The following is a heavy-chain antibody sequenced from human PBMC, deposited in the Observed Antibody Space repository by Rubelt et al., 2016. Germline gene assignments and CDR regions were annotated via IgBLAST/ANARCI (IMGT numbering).Heavy chain of an antibody. CDR3: AKEDYYDSSGYPFDY. CDR2: ISGSGGST. V-gene: IGHV3-23*01. CDR1: GGSFSGYY. J-gene: IGHJ4*02. Sequence: VQLQQWGAGLLKPSETLSLTCAVYGGSFSGYYWSWIRQPPGKGLEWVSAISGSGGSTYYADSVKGRFTISRDNSKNTLYLQMNSLRAEDTAVYYCAKEDYYDSSGYPFDYWGQGTLVTVSS. D-gene: IGHD3-22*01.